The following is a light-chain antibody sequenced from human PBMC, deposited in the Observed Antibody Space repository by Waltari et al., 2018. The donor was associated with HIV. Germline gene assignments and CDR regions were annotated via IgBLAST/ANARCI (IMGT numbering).Light chain of an antibody. CDR2: SAA. Sequence: IVLTQSPGTLSLSPGERATLSCRASQILSTSQLAWYQQRPGQPPRLLIYSAASRATGIPDRFSGRGSGTDCTLTISRLEPEDFALYYCHQYDTSPPTFGQGTKVEIK. V-gene: IGKV3-20*01. CDR1: QILSTSQ. J-gene: IGKJ1*01. CDR3: HQYDTSPPT.